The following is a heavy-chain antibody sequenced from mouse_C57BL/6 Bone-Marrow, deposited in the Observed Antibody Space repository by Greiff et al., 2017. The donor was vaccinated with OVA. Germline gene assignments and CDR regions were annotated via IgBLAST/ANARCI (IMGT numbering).Heavy chain of an antibody. CDR3: TTFDYDGDWYFDV. V-gene: IGHV14-4*01. Sequence: DVKLQESGAELVRPGASVKLSCTASGFNIKDDYMHWVKQRPEQGLEWIGWIDPENGDTEYASKFQGKATITADTSSNTAYLQLSSLTSEDTAVYYCTTFDYDGDWYFDVWGTGTTVTVSS. D-gene: IGHD2-4*01. CDR1: GFNIKDDY. J-gene: IGHJ1*03. CDR2: IDPENGDT.